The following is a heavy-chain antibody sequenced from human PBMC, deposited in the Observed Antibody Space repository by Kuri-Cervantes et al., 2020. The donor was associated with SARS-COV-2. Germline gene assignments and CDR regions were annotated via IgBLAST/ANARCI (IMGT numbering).Heavy chain of an antibody. CDR2: IKQDGSEK. D-gene: IGHD2-2*01. Sequence: GESLKISCTASGFTFSSYWMSWVRQAPGKGLEWVANIKQDGSEKYYVDSVKGRFTISRDNAKNSLYLQMNSLRAEDTAVYYCASEGDIVVVPAATRNPQMDVWGQGTTVTVSS. CDR3: ASEGDIVVVPAATRNPQMDV. J-gene: IGHJ6*02. V-gene: IGHV3-7*01. CDR1: GFTFSSYW.